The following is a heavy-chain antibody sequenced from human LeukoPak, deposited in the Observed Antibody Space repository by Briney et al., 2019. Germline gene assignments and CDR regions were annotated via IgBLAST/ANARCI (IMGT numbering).Heavy chain of an antibody. V-gene: IGHV3-23*01. J-gene: IGHJ4*02. Sequence: GGSLRLSCAASGFTFRIYAMTWVRQAPGKGLEWVSTINDSGVSTYYADSVKGRFTISRDNSKNTLYLEMNSLRADDTAVYYCAKDGAWLRFDDWGQGILVTVSS. CDR3: AKDGAWLRFDD. CDR1: GFTFRIYA. D-gene: IGHD5-12*01. CDR2: INDSGVST.